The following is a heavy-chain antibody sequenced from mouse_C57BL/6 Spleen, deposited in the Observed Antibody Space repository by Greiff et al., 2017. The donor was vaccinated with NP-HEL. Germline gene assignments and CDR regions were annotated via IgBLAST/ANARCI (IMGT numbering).Heavy chain of an antibody. D-gene: IGHD1-1*01. CDR3: ARFITTVVATDY. J-gene: IGHJ2*01. CDR1: GYTFTSYW. V-gene: IGHV1-55*01. CDR2: IYPGSGST. Sequence: VQLHQPGAELVKPGASVKMSCKASGYTFTSYWITWVKQRPGQGLEWIGDIYPGSGSTNYNEKFKSKATLTVDTSSSTAYMQLSSLTSEDSAVYYCARFITTVVATDYWGQGTTLTVSS.